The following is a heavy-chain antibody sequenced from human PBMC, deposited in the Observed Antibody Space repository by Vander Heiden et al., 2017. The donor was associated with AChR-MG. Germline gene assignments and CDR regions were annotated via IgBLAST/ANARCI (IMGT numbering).Heavy chain of an antibody. Sequence: QLQLQASGPGLVKPSETLSLPCPVSGGSISSSSYYWGWVRQPPGKGLEWIGSIYYSGTTYYNPSLKSRVTISVDTSKNQFSLNLTSVTAADTAVYYCGGYYYYYYYMDVWGKGTTVTVSS. CDR3: GGYYYYYYYMDV. V-gene: IGHV4-39*01. CDR2: IYYSGTT. CDR1: GGSISSSSYY. J-gene: IGHJ6*03.